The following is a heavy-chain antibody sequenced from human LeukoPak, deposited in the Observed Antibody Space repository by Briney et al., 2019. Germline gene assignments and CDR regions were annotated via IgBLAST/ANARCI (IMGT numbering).Heavy chain of an antibody. CDR1: GGSISSYY. J-gene: IGHJ4*02. Sequence: SETLSLTCTVSGGSISSYYWSWIRQPPGKGLEWIGYIYYSGSTNYNPSLKSRVTISVDTSKNQFSLKLSSVTAADTAVYYCVSSSSHGWTHYFDNWGPGIRVIVSP. CDR3: VSSSSHGWTHYFDN. D-gene: IGHD6-13*01. CDR2: IYYSGST. V-gene: IGHV4-59*08.